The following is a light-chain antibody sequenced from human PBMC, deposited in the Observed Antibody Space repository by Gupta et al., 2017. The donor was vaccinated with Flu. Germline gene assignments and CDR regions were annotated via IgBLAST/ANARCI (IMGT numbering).Light chain of an antibody. CDR3: QQCSNWPRT. J-gene: IGKJ1*01. V-gene: IGKV3-11*01. CDR1: QSVSTY. Sequence: GERATLSCRASQSVSTYLAWYQQNPGQAPRLLIYDASSRATGIAARFRGSVSGTDFTLTISSLESEDFAVYYCQQCSNWPRTFGQGTKVEI. CDR2: DAS.